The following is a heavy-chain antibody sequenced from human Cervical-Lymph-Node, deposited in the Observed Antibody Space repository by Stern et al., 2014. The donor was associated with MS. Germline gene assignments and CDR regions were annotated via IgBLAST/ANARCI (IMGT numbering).Heavy chain of an antibody. CDR2: ISYDGDKK. V-gene: IGHV3-30*18. D-gene: IGHD5-18*01. CDR3: AKGGGSNYGTGAFDI. CDR1: GFIFSHYG. J-gene: IGHJ3*02. Sequence: VQLVESGGGVVQPGRSLRLSCAASGFIFSHYGMHWVRQAPGRGLEWVGVISYDGDKKYYADSMKGRFTISRDNSKNTLHLQMNSLRAEDTSVYYCAKGGGSNYGTGAFDIWGQGTMVTVS.